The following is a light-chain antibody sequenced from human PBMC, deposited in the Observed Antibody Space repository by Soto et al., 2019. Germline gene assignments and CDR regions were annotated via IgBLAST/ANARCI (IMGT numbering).Light chain of an antibody. J-gene: IGKJ4*01. CDR1: QSVTSNY. Sequence: EIVLTQSPGTLSLSPGERATLSCRASQSVTSNYLAWYQLKPGQAPRLLIYGSSSRATGIPDRFSGRGSGTEFTLTISRLEPEDIAVYYCQQYGSSPLTFGGGTKVEIK. V-gene: IGKV3-20*01. CDR3: QQYGSSPLT. CDR2: GSS.